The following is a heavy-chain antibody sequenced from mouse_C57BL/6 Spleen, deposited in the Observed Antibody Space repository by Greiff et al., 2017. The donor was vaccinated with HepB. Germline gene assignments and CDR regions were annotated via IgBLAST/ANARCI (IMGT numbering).Heavy chain of an antibody. CDR3: ARTMITTSYFDV. V-gene: IGHV5-4*01. J-gene: IGHJ1*03. CDR1: GFTFSSYA. D-gene: IGHD2-4*01. Sequence: LMESGGGLVKPGGSLKLSCAASGFTFSSYAMSWVRQTPEKRLEWVATISDGGSYTYYPDNVKGRITISRDNAKNNLYLQMSHLKSEDTAMYYCARTMITTSYFDVWGTGTTVTVSS. CDR2: ISDGGSYT.